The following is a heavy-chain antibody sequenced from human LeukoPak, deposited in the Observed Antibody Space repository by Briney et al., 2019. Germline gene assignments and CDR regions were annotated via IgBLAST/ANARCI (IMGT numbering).Heavy chain of an antibody. Sequence: PGGSLRLSCVASGFTLSTYGIHWVRQAPGKGLEWVAVIWYDGSNKYYADSVKGRFTISRDNVKNTLYLQLNSLRAEDTAVYYCAKPRRGYNYGYYFDYWGQGTLVTVSS. CDR3: AKPRRGYNYGYYFDY. V-gene: IGHV3-33*06. D-gene: IGHD5-24*01. CDR2: IWYDGSNK. J-gene: IGHJ4*02. CDR1: GFTLSTYG.